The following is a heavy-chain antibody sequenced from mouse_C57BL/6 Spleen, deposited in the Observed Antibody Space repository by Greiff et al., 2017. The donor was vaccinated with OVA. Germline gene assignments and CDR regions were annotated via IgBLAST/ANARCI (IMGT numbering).Heavy chain of an antibody. CDR2: ISGGGGNT. D-gene: IGHD2-1*01. V-gene: IGHV5-9*01. CDR3: ARRSTMVTKGDAMDY. Sequence: EVQGVESGGGLVKPGGSLKLSCAASGFTFSSYTMSWVRQTPEKRLEWVATISGGGGNTYYPDSVKGRFTISRDNAKNTLYLQMSSLRSEDTALYYGARRSTMVTKGDAMDYWGQGTSVTVSS. J-gene: IGHJ4*01. CDR1: GFTFSSYT.